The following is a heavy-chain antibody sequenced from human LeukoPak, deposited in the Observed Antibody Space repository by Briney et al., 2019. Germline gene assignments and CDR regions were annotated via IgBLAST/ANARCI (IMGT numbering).Heavy chain of an antibody. V-gene: IGHV3-33*08. CDR3: GRVGCTGGNCKPYAYYATDV. J-gene: IGHJ6*02. D-gene: IGHD2-15*01. CDR2: IWYDGSDK. CDR1: GFTFSYYA. Sequence: GESLKISCAASGFTFSYYAMHWVRQAPGKGLEWVAIIWYDGSDKYYADSVRGRFAISRDNSKNILYLQMNSLRAEDTAVYYCGRVGCTGGNCKPYAYYATDVWGQGTTVTVSS.